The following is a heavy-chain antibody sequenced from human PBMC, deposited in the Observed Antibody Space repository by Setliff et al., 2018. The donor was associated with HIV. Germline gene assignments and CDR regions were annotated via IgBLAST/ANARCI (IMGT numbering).Heavy chain of an antibody. CDR2: INTHSGYT. CDR1: GYTFNNYG. D-gene: IGHD5-12*01. CDR3: ARGKTWLRFLDY. J-gene: IGHJ4*02. V-gene: IGHV1-18*01. Sequence: VASVKVSCKASGYTFNNYGISWVRQAPGQGLEWMGWINTHSGYTNYAQNVQGRVTVTMDTSTSTAYMELRSLKSDDTAVYYCARGKTWLRFLDYWGQGTLGTVSS.